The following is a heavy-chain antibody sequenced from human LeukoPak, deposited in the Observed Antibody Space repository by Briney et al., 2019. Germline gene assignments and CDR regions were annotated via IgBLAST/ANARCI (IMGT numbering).Heavy chain of an antibody. CDR3: ARDPFGDYAGKRPIDY. Sequence: ASVKVSCKASGYTFSTYGVTWVRQAPGQGLECMGWISAYNGNTNYAEKFQDRVTMTTDTPTNTAYMELRSLRSDDTAVYFCARDPFGDYAGKRPIDYWGQGTLVTVSS. V-gene: IGHV1-18*01. D-gene: IGHD4-17*01. CDR2: ISAYNGNT. J-gene: IGHJ4*02. CDR1: GYTFSTYG.